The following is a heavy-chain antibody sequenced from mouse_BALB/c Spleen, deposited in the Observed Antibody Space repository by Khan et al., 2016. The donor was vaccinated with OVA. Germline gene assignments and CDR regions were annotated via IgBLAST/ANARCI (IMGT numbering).Heavy chain of an antibody. CDR3: ARGIYYFGSRYMDY. CDR2: IWSDGFT. J-gene: IGHJ4*01. CDR1: GFSLTSYG. Sequence: QVQLKESGPGLVAPSQSLSITCTVSGFSLTSYGVHWVRQPPGKGLEWLVVIWSDGFTTYNSTLKSSLSIRKDNSKSQVFLKMNSLQTDDAAMYYCARGIYYFGSRYMDYWGQGTSVTVSS. D-gene: IGHD1-1*01. V-gene: IGHV2-6*02.